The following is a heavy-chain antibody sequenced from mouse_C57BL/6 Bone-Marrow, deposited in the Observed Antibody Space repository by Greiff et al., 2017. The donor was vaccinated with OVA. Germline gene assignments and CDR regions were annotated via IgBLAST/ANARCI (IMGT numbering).Heavy chain of an antibody. J-gene: IGHJ4*01. CDR1: GYTFTDYE. CDR3: TRRRDYRPSYAMDY. V-gene: IGHV1-15*01. Sequence: QVQLQQPGTELVKPGASVTLSCKASGYTFTDYEMHWVKQTPVHGLEWIGAIDPETGGTAYNQKFKGKAILTADKSSSTAYMELRSLTSEDSAVYYCTRRRDYRPSYAMDYWGQGTSVTVSS. D-gene: IGHD2-4*01. CDR2: IDPETGGT.